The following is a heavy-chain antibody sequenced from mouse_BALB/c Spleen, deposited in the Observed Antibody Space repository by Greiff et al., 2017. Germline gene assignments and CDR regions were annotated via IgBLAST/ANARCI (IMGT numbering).Heavy chain of an antibody. Sequence: DVMLVESGGGLVKPGGSLKLSCAASGFTFSDYYMYWVRQTPEKRLEWVATISDGGSYTYYPDSVKGRFTISRDNAKNNLYLQMSSLKSEDTAMYYCAAYYGNYYAMDYWGQGTSVTVSS. CDR3: AAYYGNYYAMDY. CDR2: ISDGGSYT. D-gene: IGHD2-10*01. J-gene: IGHJ4*01. V-gene: IGHV5-4*02. CDR1: GFTFSDYY.